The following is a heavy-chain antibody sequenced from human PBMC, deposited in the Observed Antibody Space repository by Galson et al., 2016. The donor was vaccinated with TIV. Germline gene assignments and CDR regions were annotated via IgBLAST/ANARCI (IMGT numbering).Heavy chain of an antibody. V-gene: IGHV3-30*04. CDR1: GFIFSDYS. Sequence: SLRLSCAASGFIFSDYSMHWVRQAPGNGLERVALISYDGSNDFYADSVKGRFTISKDNSKNTLDLQMNSLRAEDTAVYYCARDESSGLIDSWGQGTLVSVS. J-gene: IGHJ4*02. D-gene: IGHD6-19*01. CDR3: ARDESSGLIDS. CDR2: ISYDGSND.